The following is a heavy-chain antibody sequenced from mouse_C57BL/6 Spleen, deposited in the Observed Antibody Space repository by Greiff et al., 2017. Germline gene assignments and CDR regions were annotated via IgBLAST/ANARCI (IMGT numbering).Heavy chain of an antibody. J-gene: IGHJ4*01. D-gene: IGHD1-1*01. CDR3: ARAILHYAMDY. CDR1: GYSITSGYY. CDR2: LSYDGSN. V-gene: IGHV3-6*01. Sequence: EVQRVESGPGLVKPSQSLSLTCSVTGYSITSGYYWNWIRQFPGNQLEWMGSLSYDGSNNYNPSLKNRISITLDTSKNQVCLKLKSVTTEDTATYYCARAILHYAMDYWGQGTSVTVSS.